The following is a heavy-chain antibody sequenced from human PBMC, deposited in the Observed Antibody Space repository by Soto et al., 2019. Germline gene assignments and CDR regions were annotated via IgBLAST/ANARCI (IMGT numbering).Heavy chain of an antibody. CDR1: GGSISSYY. CDR3: ARGVGFCSGGTCYRCYYGMDV. V-gene: IGHV4-59*01. CDR2: IYYTGST. Sequence: SETLSLTCIVSGGSISSYYWSWIRQPPGKGLEWIGYIYYTGSTNYNPSLKSRVTISVDTSKNQFSLKLSSVTAADTAMYYCARGVGFCSGGTCYRCYYGMDVWGQGTTVTVSS. J-gene: IGHJ6*02. D-gene: IGHD2-15*01.